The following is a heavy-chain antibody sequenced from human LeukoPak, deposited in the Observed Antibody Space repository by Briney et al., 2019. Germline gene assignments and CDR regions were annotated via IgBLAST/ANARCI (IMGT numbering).Heavy chain of an antibody. Sequence: ASVKVSCKASGYTFTGYYMHWVRQAPGQGLEWMGRINPNRGGTNYAQKFQGRVTMTRDTSISTAYMELSRLRSDDTAVYYCARVHCTNGVCYLFDYWGQGTLVTVSS. V-gene: IGHV1-2*06. D-gene: IGHD2-8*01. CDR2: INPNRGGT. J-gene: IGHJ4*02. CDR1: GYTFTGYY. CDR3: ARVHCTNGVCYLFDY.